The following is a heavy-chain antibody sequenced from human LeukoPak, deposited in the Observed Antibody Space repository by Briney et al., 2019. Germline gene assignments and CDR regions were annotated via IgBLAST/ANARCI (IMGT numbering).Heavy chain of an antibody. D-gene: IGHD3-10*01. J-gene: IGHJ4*02. CDR3: ARDSSGNFIPYYFDY. V-gene: IGHV3-7*01. Sequence: GGSLRLSCAASGFTFTTYLMSWVRQAPGKGLEWVANIKQDGSEKYYVDSVKGRFTISRDNAKNSLYLQMNSLRAEDTAVYYCARDSSGNFIPYYFDYWGQGTLVTVSS. CDR1: GFTFTTYL. CDR2: IKQDGSEK.